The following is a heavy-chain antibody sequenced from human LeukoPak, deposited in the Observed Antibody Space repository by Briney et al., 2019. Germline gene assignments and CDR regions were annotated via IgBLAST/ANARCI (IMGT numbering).Heavy chain of an antibody. J-gene: IGHJ6*03. D-gene: IGHD5-18*01. V-gene: IGHV3-21*01. CDR3: AVPGYSYGYYMDV. Sequence: KAGGSLRLSCAASGFTFSNAWMSWVRQAPGKGLEWVSSISSSSSYIYYADPVKGRFTISRDNAKNSLYLQMNSLRAEDTAVYYCAVPGYSYGYYMDVWGKGTTVTVSS. CDR2: ISSSSSYI. CDR1: GFTFSNAW.